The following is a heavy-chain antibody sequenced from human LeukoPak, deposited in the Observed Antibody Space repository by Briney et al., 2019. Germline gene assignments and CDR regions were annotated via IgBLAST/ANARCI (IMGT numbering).Heavy chain of an antibody. CDR1: GYTFINYG. V-gene: IGHV1-18*01. J-gene: IGHJ5*02. CDR2: IRPYNGDT. D-gene: IGHD3-22*01. Sequence: ASVKVSCKASGYTFINYGISWVRQAPGQRLEWMGWIRPYNGDTNYPQNLQGRVTLTTDTSTSTAYMELRSLGSDDTAVYYCARDQGVVRFDPWGQGTLVTVSS. CDR3: ARDQGVVRFDP.